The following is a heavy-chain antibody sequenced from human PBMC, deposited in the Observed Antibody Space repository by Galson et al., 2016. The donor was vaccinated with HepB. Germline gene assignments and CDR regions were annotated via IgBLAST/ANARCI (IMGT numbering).Heavy chain of an antibody. J-gene: IGHJ6*02. CDR2: ISNDGSKR. CDR3: ARVLFGSGSYWCLDV. Sequence: SLRLSCAASGFTFTNYGMNWLRQAPGKGLEWVAYISNDGSKRYFADSVKGRFTISRDNAKNSLYLQMNSLRDEDTAVYFCARVLFGSGSYWCLDVWGQGTTVTVSS. CDR1: GFTFTNYG. V-gene: IGHV3-30*03. D-gene: IGHD3-10*01.